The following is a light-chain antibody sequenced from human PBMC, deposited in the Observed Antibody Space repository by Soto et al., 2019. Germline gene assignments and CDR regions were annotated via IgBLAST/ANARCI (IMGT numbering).Light chain of an antibody. CDR2: EVS. J-gene: IGLJ2*01. CDR3: SSYAGSTPV. Sequence: QSALTQPPSASGSPGQSVTISCTGTSSDVGGYNYVSWYQQHPGKTPKLMIYEVSKRPSGVPDRFSGSKSGNTASLTVSGLQAEDEAYYYCSSYAGSTPVFGGGTKLTVL. V-gene: IGLV2-8*01. CDR1: SSDVGGYNY.